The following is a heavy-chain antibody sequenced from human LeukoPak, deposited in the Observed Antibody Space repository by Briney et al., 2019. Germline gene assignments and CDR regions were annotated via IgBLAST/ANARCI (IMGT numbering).Heavy chain of an antibody. D-gene: IGHD6-13*01. V-gene: IGHV4-59*11. CDR3: ARGGYSSSWSPYNWFDP. J-gene: IGHJ5*02. CDR2: IYYSGST. CDR1: GGSISSHY. Sequence: SETLSLTCTVSGGSISSHYWSWIRQPPGKGLEWIGYIYYSGSTNYNPSLKSRVTISVDTSKNQFSLKLSSVTAADTAVYYCARGGYSSSWSPYNWFDPWGRGTLVTVSS.